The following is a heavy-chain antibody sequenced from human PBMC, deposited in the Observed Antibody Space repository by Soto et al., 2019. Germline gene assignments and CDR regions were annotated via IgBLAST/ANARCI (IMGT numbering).Heavy chain of an antibody. D-gene: IGHD4-17*01. Sequence: QVQLVQSGAEVKKPGSSVKVSCKASGGTFSSYAISWVRQAPGQGLEWMGGIIPIFGTATYAQKFQGRVTITADESTSTAYMVLSSLRSEDTAVYYCARDPTTVTTNWYFDLWGRGTLVTVSS. V-gene: IGHV1-69*12. J-gene: IGHJ2*01. CDR2: IIPIFGTA. CDR1: GGTFSSYA. CDR3: ARDPTTVTTNWYFDL.